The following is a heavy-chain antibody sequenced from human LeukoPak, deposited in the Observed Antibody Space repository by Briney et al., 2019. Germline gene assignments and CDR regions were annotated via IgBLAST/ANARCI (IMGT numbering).Heavy chain of an antibody. CDR3: AKFPDYSADY. CDR2: ISYDGSNR. J-gene: IGHJ4*02. D-gene: IGHD2-15*01. Sequence: PGGSLRLSCTTSGFTFSNYGMPWVRQAPGKGLEWVAVISYDGSNRYYADSVKGRFTISRDNSKNPLYLQMNSLRADDTAVYYCAKFPDYSADYWGQGTLVTVSS. CDR1: GFTFSNYG. V-gene: IGHV3-30*18.